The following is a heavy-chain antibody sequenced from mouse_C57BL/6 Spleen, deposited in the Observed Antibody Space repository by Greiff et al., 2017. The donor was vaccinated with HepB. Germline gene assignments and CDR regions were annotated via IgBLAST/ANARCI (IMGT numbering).Heavy chain of an antibody. CDR3: ARDGDDGPGDY. CDR2: ISDGGSYT. V-gene: IGHV5-4*01. J-gene: IGHJ2*01. D-gene: IGHD2-3*01. Sequence: VQLKESGGGLVKPGGSLKLSCAASGFTFSSYAMSWVRQTPEKRLEWVATISDGGSYTYYPDNVKGRFTISRDNAKNNLYLQMSHLKSEDTAMYYCARDGDDGPGDYWGQGTTLTVSS. CDR1: GFTFSSYA.